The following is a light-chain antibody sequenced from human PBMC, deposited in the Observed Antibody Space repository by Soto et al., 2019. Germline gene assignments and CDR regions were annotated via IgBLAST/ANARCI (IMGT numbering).Light chain of an antibody. J-gene: IGKJ1*01. Sequence: EIVMTQSPATLSVSPGERVTLSCRASQSVSSRLAWYHQKPGQSPRLLIYGASTRATGIPARFSGSGSGTDFTLTISSLQPEDFATYYCQQSYSTPTWTFGQGTKVDI. CDR3: QQSYSTPTWT. CDR1: QSVSSR. V-gene: IGKV3-15*01. CDR2: GAS.